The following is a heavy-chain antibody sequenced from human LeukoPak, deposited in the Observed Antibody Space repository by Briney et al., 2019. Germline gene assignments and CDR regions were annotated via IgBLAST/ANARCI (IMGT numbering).Heavy chain of an antibody. CDR2: ISSSSSTI. Sequence: GGSLRLSCAASGFTFSSYSMNWVRQAPGKGLEWVSYISSSSSTIYYADSVKGRFTISRDNAKNSLYLQMSSLRAEDTAVYYCARVVGYYYYMDVWGKGTTVTVYS. D-gene: IGHD2-15*01. V-gene: IGHV3-48*04. CDR3: ARVVGYYYYMDV. J-gene: IGHJ6*03. CDR1: GFTFSSYS.